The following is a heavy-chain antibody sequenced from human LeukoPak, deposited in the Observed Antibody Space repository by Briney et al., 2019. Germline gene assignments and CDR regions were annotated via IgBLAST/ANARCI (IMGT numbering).Heavy chain of an antibody. CDR2: ISSSSSYI. Sequence: PGGSLRLSCAASGFTFSSYSMNWVRQAPGKGLEWVSSISSSSSYIYYADSVKGRFTISRDNAKNSLYLQMNSLRAEDTAVYSCARDTIFGVVPTTSRLDYWGQGTLVTVSS. D-gene: IGHD3-3*01. V-gene: IGHV3-21*01. J-gene: IGHJ4*02. CDR3: ARDTIFGVVPTTSRLDY. CDR1: GFTFSSYS.